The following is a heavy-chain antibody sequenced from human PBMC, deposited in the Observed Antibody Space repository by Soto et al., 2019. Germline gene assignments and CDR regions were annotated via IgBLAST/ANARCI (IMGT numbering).Heavy chain of an antibody. CDR1: GGSISSRTFW. V-gene: IGHV4-39*01. CDR2: MYYSGSS. D-gene: IGHD4-4*01. Sequence: QLQLQESGPGLVKPSETLSLTCSVSGGSISSRTFWWAWICQPPGKGLEWIGDMYYSGSSYSSPSLKSRVTLSVDTSKNQLSLKLNSVTAADTAVYYCARHPRDDYNYGGSGIFDYWGQGTLVTVSS. CDR3: ARHPRDDYNYGGSGIFDY. J-gene: IGHJ4*02.